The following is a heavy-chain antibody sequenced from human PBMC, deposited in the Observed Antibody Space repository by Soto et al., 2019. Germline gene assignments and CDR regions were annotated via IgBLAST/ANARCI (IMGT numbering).Heavy chain of an antibody. J-gene: IGHJ3*02. V-gene: IGHV1-69*01. D-gene: IGHD6-19*01. CDR2: IIPIFGTA. Sequence: QVQLVQSGAEVKKPGSSVKVSCKASGGTFSSYAISWVRQAPGQGLEWMGGIIPIFGTANYAQKFQGRVTITADESTSTAYMELSSLRSEDTAVYYCAIVRTGIAVAGTGDAFDIWGQGTMVTVSS. CDR3: AIVRTGIAVAGTGDAFDI. CDR1: GGTFSSYA.